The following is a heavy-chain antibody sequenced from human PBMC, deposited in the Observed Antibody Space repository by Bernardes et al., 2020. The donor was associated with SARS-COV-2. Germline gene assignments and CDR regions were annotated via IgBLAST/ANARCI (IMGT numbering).Heavy chain of an antibody. J-gene: IGHJ3*02. CDR1: GFTFSSYW. Sequence: GGSLRLSCAASGFTFSSYWMYWVRQAPGKGLVWVARINSDGSSASYADSVKGRFTISRDSAKNTLYLQMNSLRVEETAVYYCVRARAFDIWGQGTMVTVSS. CDR3: VRARAFDI. V-gene: IGHV3-74*01. CDR2: INSDGSSA.